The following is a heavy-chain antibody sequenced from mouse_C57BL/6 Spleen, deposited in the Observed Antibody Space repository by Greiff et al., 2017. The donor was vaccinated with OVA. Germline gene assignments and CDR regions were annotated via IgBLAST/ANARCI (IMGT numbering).Heavy chain of an antibody. CDR3: ARRGDNYYGSSSHFDY. CDR1: GYTFTSYW. CDR2: IDPSDSYT. V-gene: IGHV1-69*01. Sequence: QVQLQQPGAELVMPGASVKLSCKASGYTFTSYWMHWVKQRPGQGLEWIGEIDPSDSYTNYNQKFKGKSTLTVDKSSSTAYMQLSSLTSEASAVYYCARRGDNYYGSSSHFDYWGQGTTLTVSS. D-gene: IGHD1-1*01. J-gene: IGHJ2*01.